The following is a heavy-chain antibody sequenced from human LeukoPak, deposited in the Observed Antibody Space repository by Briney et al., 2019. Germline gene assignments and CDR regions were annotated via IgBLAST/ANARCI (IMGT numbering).Heavy chain of an antibody. CDR1: GYTFTSYA. D-gene: IGHD2-2*02. J-gene: IGHJ6*02. V-gene: IGHV1-3*01. Sequence: GASVKVSCKASGYTFTSYAMHWVRQAPGQRLEWMGWIDAGNGNTKYSRKFQGRVTITRDTSASTAYMELSSLRSEDTAVYYCARIYCSSTSCYTYYGMDVWGQGTTVTVSS. CDR2: IDAGNGNT. CDR3: ARIYCSSTSCYTYYGMDV.